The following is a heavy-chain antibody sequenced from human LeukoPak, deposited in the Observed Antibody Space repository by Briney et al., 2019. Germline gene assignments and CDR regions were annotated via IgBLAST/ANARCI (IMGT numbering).Heavy chain of an antibody. D-gene: IGHD3-10*01. CDR1: GGSFSGYY. Sequence: SETLSLTCAVYGGSFSGYYWSWIRQPPGKGLEWIGEINHSGSTNYNPSLKSRVTISVDTSKNQFSLKLSSVTAADTAVYYCARGASSYYGSGSYVYWGQGTLVTVSS. CDR3: ARGASSYYGSGSYVY. V-gene: IGHV4-34*01. J-gene: IGHJ4*02. CDR2: INHSGST.